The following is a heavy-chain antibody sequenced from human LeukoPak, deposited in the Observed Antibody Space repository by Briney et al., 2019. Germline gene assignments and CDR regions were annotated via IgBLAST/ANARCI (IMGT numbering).Heavy chain of an antibody. V-gene: IGHV4-39*01. Sequence: SETLSLTCSVSGGSISSSAYYWGWIRQPPGKGLEWFGNISYSGSTYYNPSLKSRVTISADTSKNQFSLNLNSVTAADTAVYYCARRVDGAYGNCFYPWGQGTLVTVSS. D-gene: IGHD4-17*01. J-gene: IGHJ5*02. CDR3: ARRVDGAYGNCFYP. CDR1: GGSISSSAYY. CDR2: ISYSGST.